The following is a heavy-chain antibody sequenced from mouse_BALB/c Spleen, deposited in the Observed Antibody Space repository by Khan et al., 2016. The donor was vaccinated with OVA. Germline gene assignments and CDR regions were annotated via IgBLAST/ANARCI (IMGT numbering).Heavy chain of an antibody. D-gene: IGHD2-14*01. J-gene: IGHJ2*01. V-gene: IGHV9-2-1*01. Sequence: VQLDESGPELKKPGETVKISCKASGYTFTDYSMHWVKQAPGKGLKWMGWINTETGEPTYADDFKGRFAFSLETSASTAYLQINNLKNEDTATYFCARDRYDYFDYWGQGTTLTVSS. CDR2: INTETGEP. CDR1: GYTFTDYS. CDR3: ARDRYDYFDY.